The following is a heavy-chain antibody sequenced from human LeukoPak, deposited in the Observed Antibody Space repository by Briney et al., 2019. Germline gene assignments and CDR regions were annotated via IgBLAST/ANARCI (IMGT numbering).Heavy chain of an antibody. CDR2: MNPNKGNQ. Sequence: ASVKVSCKASVYTFTNYDINWVRQATGQGLDWMGWMNPNKGNQGYAPKFQGRVTITRNTSISTAYMELSSLRSEDPAVYYCARGSSDIYSYGEIDYRGQGTLVTVSS. CDR3: ARGSSDIYSYGEIDY. CDR1: VYTFTNYD. J-gene: IGHJ4*02. V-gene: IGHV1-8*01. D-gene: IGHD5-18*01.